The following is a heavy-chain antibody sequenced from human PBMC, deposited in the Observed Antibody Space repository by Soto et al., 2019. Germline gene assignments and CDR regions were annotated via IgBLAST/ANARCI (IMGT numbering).Heavy chain of an antibody. Sequence: QVQLVQSGAEVKKPGSSVKVSCKASGGTFSSYAITWVRQAPGQGLEWMGGIIPIFGTANYAQKFQGRVTITVDESTSTAYMELNRLRSEDTAVYYCARGPHQGRWVQSLYYFGYWGQGTLVTVSS. V-gene: IGHV1-69*01. CDR1: GGTFSSYA. J-gene: IGHJ4*02. CDR3: ARGPHQGRWVQSLYYFGY. D-gene: IGHD1-1*01. CDR2: IIPIFGTA.